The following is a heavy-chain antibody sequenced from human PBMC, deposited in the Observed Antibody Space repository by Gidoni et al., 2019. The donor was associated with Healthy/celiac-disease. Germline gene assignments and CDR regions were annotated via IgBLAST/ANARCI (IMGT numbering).Heavy chain of an antibody. CDR2: ISSSSSYI. Sequence: EVQLVESGGGLVKPGGSLGLPCAASGFTFGGYSMNWVRQAPGKGLEWVSSISSSSSYIYYADAVKGRFTISRDNAKNSLYLQMNSLRAEDTAVYYCARWTDSYGYYYYYGMDVWGQGTTVTVSS. CDR1: GFTFGGYS. V-gene: IGHV3-21*01. D-gene: IGHD5-18*01. J-gene: IGHJ6*02. CDR3: ARWTDSYGYYYYYGMDV.